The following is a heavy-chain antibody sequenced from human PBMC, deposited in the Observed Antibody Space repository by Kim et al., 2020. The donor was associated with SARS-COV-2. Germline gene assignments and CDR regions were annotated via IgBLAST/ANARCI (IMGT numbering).Heavy chain of an antibody. J-gene: IGHJ3*01. Sequence: ASVKVSCKTSGYTFTDNYIHWVRQAPGQGLEWMGWIIPNSGGTKYAQKFQGRVTMTRDTSISTVYMELSRLKSDDTAVYYCAGIPWGPSCAYIYYDWG. CDR2: IIPNSGGT. D-gene: IGHD3-16*01. CDR1: GYTFTDNY. V-gene: IGHV1-2*02. CDR3: AGIPWGPSCAYIYYD.